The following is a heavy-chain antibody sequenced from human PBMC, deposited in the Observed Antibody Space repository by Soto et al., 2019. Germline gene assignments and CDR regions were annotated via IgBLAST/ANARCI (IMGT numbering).Heavy chain of an antibody. V-gene: IGHV4-34*01. D-gene: IGHD3-3*01. CDR2: INHSGST. CDR3: ARGRWGVVFWSGLCWFDP. J-gene: IGHJ5*02. CDR1: GGSFSGYY. Sequence: SETLSLTCAVYGGSFSGYYWSWIRQPPGKGLEWIGEINHSGSTNYSPSLKSRVTISVDTSKNQFSLKLSSVPAADTAVYYCARGRWGVVFWSGLCWFDPWGQGTLVTVSS.